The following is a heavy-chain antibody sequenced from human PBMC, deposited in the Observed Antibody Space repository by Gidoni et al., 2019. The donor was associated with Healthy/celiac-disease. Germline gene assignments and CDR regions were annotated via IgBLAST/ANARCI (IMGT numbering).Heavy chain of an antibody. CDR1: VFTFINYG. J-gene: IGHJ6*02. CDR3: ARDSTLWFGELYHGMDV. CDR2: ILYDGSNT. V-gene: IGHV3-33*01. D-gene: IGHD3-10*01. Sequence: QVQLVESGGGLVQPGRSLRLSCASSVFTFINYGMHGVRQSPGKGLECVAVILYDGSNTYYADSVKGRFTISRDKSKNTLYLQMNSLRAEDTALYYCARDSTLWFGELYHGMDVWGQGTTVTVSS.